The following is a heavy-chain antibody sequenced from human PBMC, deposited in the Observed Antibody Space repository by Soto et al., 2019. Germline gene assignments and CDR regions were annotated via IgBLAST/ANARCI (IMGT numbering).Heavy chain of an antibody. V-gene: IGHV1-18*04. D-gene: IGHD3-22*01. CDR3: ARSAYYYDSSGYYYPVYFDY. J-gene: IGHJ4*02. CDR2: ISAYNGNT. CDR1: GCTFTSYG. Sequence: ASVKVSCKASGCTFTSYGISWVRQAPGQGLEWMGWISAYNGNTNYAQKLQGRVTMTTDTSTSTAYMELRSLRSDGTAVYYCARSAYYYDSSGYYYPVYFDYWGQGTLVTVSS.